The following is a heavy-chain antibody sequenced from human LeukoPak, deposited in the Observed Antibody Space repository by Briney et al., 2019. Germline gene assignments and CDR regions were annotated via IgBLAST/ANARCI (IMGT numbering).Heavy chain of an antibody. Sequence: SETLCLTCTVSGGSISNYYWSWIRQPPGKGLEWIGYIYYSGSTKYNPSLKSRVTLSVDTSNNQFSLRLSSVTAADTAVYYCASDSGVSARPGYMDVWGKGTTVTVSS. CDR1: GGSISNYY. V-gene: IGHV4-59*01. CDR2: IYYSGST. D-gene: IGHD6-6*01. CDR3: ASDSGVSARPGYMDV. J-gene: IGHJ6*03.